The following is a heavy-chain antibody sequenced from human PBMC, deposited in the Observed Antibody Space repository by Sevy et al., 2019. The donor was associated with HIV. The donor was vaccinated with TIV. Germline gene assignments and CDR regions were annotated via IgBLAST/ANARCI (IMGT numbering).Heavy chain of an antibody. V-gene: IGHV3-11*01. CDR2: ISSSGSTI. J-gene: IGHJ6*02. CDR1: GFTFSDYY. D-gene: IGHD6-19*01. CDR3: ARDGTSGWDYYYYYGMDV. Sequence: GGSLRLSCAASGFTFSDYYMSWIRQAPGKGLEWVSYISSSGSTIYYADSVKGRFAISRDNAKNSLCLQMNGLRAEDTAVYYCARDGTSGWDYYYYYGMDVWGQGTTVTVSS.